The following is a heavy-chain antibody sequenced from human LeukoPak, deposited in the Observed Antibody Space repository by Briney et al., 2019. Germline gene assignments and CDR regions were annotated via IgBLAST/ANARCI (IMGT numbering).Heavy chain of an antibody. D-gene: IGHD1-14*01. V-gene: IGHV4-59*01. Sequence: KPSETLSLTCTVSGDSINNSYRSWIRHPPGKGLEWIGHIYYSGSTNYNPSLKRRVTISVDTSKNQFSLKLNSVTAADTAVYYCARYRNEALFAFDIWGQGTMVTVSS. CDR2: IYYSGST. CDR3: ARYRNEALFAFDI. J-gene: IGHJ3*02. CDR1: GDSINNSY.